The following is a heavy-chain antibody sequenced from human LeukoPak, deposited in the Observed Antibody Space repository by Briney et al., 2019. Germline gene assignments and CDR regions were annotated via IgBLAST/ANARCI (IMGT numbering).Heavy chain of an antibody. V-gene: IGHV3-74*01. CDR2: INRDGSRT. Sequence: GGSLRLSCAASGFTFSNHWMHWVRQAPGKGLMWVSRINRDGSRTDYADSVKGRFTISRDDAKNTLYLQVNSLRAEDTAVYYCAQDQNMIVVVISNWGQGTLVTVSS. CDR3: AQDQNMIVVVISN. J-gene: IGHJ4*02. D-gene: IGHD3-22*01. CDR1: GFTFSNHW.